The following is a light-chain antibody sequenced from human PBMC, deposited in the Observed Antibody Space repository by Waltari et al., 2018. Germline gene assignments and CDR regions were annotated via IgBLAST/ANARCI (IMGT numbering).Light chain of an antibody. Sequence: QLVLPQSPSASASLGASVKLTCTLSSGHRTTVIAWLQQQPEKGPRYLMKVNSDGSHIKGEKIPRRFAGSSSETEHFLTFSSLQAEDEADYCCQNGGSGTWVFGGGTKLTVL. CDR2: VNSDGSH. J-gene: IGLJ3*02. CDR3: QNGGSGTWV. CDR1: SGHRTTV. V-gene: IGLV4-69*01.